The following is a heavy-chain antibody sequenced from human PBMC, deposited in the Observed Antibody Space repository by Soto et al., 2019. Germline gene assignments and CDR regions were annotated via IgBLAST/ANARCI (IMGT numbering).Heavy chain of an antibody. CDR2: ISSDTGNT. CDR3: ARGTGTLSY. V-gene: IGHV1-18*01. CDR1: GYSFTSYG. D-gene: IGHD1-1*01. Sequence: QVLLVQSGAEVKEPGASVTVSCEASGYSFTSYGFNWVRQAPGQGLEWMGWISSDTGNTHYAQNVQGRVTMTRDTSTRTAYMELRSLTSDDTAVYYCARGTGTLSYWGQGTLVTVSS. J-gene: IGHJ4*02.